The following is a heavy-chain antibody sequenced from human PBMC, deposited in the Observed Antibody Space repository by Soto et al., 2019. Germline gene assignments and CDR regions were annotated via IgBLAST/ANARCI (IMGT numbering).Heavy chain of an antibody. D-gene: IGHD3-9*01. V-gene: IGHV4-59*08. Sequence: QVQLQESGPGLVKPSETLSLTCTVSGGSISSYYWSWIRQPPGKGLEWIGYIYYSGSTNYNPSLKGGVTISVDTSKTQFSLKLSSVTAADTAVYYCARRLAGYDILTGYYRGAGWFDPWGQGTLVTVSS. CDR3: ARRLAGYDILTGYYRGAGWFDP. CDR2: IYYSGST. J-gene: IGHJ5*02. CDR1: GGSISSYY.